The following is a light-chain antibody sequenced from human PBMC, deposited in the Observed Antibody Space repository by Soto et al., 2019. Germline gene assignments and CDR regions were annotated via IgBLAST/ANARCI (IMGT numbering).Light chain of an antibody. Sequence: DIQMTQSPSSLSVSVGDRVTMTCRASETISTFLNWYQVKPGKAPKLLIYAASTLQGGVPSRFSGSGSGTDFTLTINSLQPEDFASYYCQQSYDISPITFGQGTRLEIK. CDR3: QQSYDISPIT. J-gene: IGKJ5*01. V-gene: IGKV1-39*01. CDR2: AAS. CDR1: ETISTF.